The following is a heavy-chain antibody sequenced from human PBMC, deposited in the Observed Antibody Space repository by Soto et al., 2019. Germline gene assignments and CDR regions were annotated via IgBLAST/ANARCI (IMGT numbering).Heavy chain of an antibody. V-gene: IGHV3-30*18. D-gene: IGHD5-18*01. CDR3: AKANTAFIRLADSFDT. CDR2: ISYDGLND. Sequence: QVHMVQSGGGVVQPGRSLRLSCAASGFNFRNFAIYWVRQAPGKGLEWLSLISYDGLNDYHAESGKGRFTISRDNSNNTVFLHLNSLKPEDTAVYYCAKANTAFIRLADSFDTWGQGTVVTVSS. CDR1: GFNFRNFA. J-gene: IGHJ3*02.